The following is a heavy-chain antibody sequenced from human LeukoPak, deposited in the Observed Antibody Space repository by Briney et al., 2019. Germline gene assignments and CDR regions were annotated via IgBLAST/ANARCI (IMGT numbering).Heavy chain of an antibody. D-gene: IGHD6-13*01. V-gene: IGHV4-34*01. CDR2: INHSGST. J-gene: IGHJ4*02. CDR3: ARGNAGYFDY. CDR1: GGSFSGYY. Sequence: SETLSLTCAVYGGSFSGYYWSWIRQPPGKGLEWIEEINHSGSTNYNPSLKSRVTVSVDTSKNQFSLKLSSVTAADTAVYYCARGNAGYFDYWGQGTLVTVSS.